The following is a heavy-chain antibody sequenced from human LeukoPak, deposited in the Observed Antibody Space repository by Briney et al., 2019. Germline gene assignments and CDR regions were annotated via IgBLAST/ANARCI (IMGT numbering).Heavy chain of an antibody. CDR3: AKDRRVLLWFRELWSAFDI. CDR2: ISGSGAST. CDR1: GFTFSSYA. D-gene: IGHD3-10*01. J-gene: IGHJ3*02. V-gene: IGHV3-23*01. Sequence: GGSLRLSCAASGFTFSSYAMSWVRQAPGKGLEWVSAISGSGASTYYADSVKGRFTISRDNSKNTLYLQMNSLRAEDTAVYYCAKDRRVLLWFRELWSAFDIWGQGTMVTVSS.